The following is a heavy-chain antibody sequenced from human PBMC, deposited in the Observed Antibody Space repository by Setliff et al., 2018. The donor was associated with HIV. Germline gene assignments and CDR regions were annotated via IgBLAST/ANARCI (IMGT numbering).Heavy chain of an antibody. CDR1: GYTFTSYA. Sequence: ASVKVSCKASGYTFTSYAMHWVRQAPGQSLEGMGWLNAGNGDTKYSQNFQDRVAITRDTSASTAYMELSSLRPEETAVYYCAKAQTYYSVSSCYYSQYWGRGTMVTVSS. D-gene: IGHD3-22*01. CDR2: LNAGNGDT. CDR3: AKAQTYYSVSSCYYSQY. V-gene: IGHV1-3*01. J-gene: IGHJ4*02.